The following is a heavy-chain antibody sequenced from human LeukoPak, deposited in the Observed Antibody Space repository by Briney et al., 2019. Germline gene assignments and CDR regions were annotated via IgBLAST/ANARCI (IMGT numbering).Heavy chain of an antibody. D-gene: IGHD3-22*01. CDR3: ARGYYDSSGYYYVGVDY. Sequence: SETLSLTCTVSGGSISSYYWSWIRQPPGKGLEWIGYIYYSGSTNYNPSLKSRVTISVDTSKNQLSLKLSSVTAADTAVYYCARGYYDSSGYYYVGVDYWGQGTLVTVSS. CDR1: GGSISSYY. CDR2: IYYSGST. V-gene: IGHV4-59*01. J-gene: IGHJ4*02.